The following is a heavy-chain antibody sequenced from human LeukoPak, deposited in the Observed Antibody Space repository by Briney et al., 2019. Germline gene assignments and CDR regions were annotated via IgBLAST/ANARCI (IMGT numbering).Heavy chain of an antibody. CDR3: AKGAVIVVVPAAILDY. V-gene: IGHV3-23*01. CDR2: ISGSGGST. CDR1: GFTFSSYA. Sequence: GGSLRLSCAASGFTFSSYAMSWVRQAPGKGLEWVSAISGSGGSTYYADSVKGRFTISRDNSKNTLYLQMNSLRAEDTAVYYCAKGAVIVVVPAAILDYWGQGTLVTVSS. J-gene: IGHJ4*02. D-gene: IGHD2-2*01.